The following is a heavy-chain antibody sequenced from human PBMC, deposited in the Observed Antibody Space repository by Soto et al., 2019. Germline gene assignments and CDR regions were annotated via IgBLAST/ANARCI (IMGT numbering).Heavy chain of an antibody. CDR1: GGSTSSSSYY. CDR3: ARKYYYDSSRYFDY. CDR2: IYYSGST. D-gene: IGHD3-22*01. Sequence: SETLSLTCTVSGGSTSSSSYYWGWIRQPPGKGLEWIGSIYYSGSTYYNPSLKSRVTISVDTSKNQFSLKLSSVTAADTAVYYCARKYYYDSSRYFDYWGQGTLVTVSS. V-gene: IGHV4-39*01. J-gene: IGHJ4*02.